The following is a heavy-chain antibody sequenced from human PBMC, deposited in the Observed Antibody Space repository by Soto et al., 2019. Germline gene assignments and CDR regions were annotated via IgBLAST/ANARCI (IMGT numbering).Heavy chain of an antibody. Sequence: SETLSLTCIVSGDSISSYYWSWIRQPPGKGLEWIGYIYYSGSTNYNSSLKSRVTISVDTSKNQFSLKLNSVTAADTAIYYCARERKNWFDSWGQGTLVTVSS. CDR2: IYYSGST. CDR1: GDSISSYY. CDR3: ARERKNWFDS. J-gene: IGHJ5*01. V-gene: IGHV4-59*01.